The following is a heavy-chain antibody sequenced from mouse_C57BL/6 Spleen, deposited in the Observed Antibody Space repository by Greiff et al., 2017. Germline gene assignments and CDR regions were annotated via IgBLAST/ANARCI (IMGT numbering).Heavy chain of an antibody. CDR3: AREGYSYGSSYVRLFAY. CDR2: IYPNNGGT. CDR1: GYTFTDYN. Sequence: VQLQQSGPELVKPGASVKIPCKASGYTFTDYNMDWVKQSHGKSLEWIGDIYPNNGGTIYNQKFKGKATLTVDKSSSTAYMELRSLTSEDTAVYYCAREGYSYGSSYVRLFAYWGQGTLVTVSA. D-gene: IGHD1-1*01. V-gene: IGHV1-18*01. J-gene: IGHJ3*01.